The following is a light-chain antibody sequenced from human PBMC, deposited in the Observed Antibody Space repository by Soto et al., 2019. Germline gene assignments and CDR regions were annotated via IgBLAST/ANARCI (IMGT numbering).Light chain of an antibody. CDR3: QQYGSPYT. CDR1: QSAGSSY. Sequence: EIVLTQSPGTLSLSPGERATLSCRASQSAGSSYLAWYQQKLGQAPRLLIYGASSRATSIPDRFSGSRSGTAFTLTIGRLEPEDFAVYHCQQYGSPYTFGQGTKLEIK. V-gene: IGKV3-20*01. CDR2: GAS. J-gene: IGKJ2*01.